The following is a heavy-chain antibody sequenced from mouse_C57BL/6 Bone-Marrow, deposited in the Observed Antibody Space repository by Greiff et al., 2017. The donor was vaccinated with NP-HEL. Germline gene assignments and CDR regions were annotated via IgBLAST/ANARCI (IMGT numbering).Heavy chain of an antibody. CDR1: GYTFTDYY. D-gene: IGHD2-4*01. V-gene: IGHV1-76*01. CDR2: IYPGSGNT. Sequence: VQLQQSGAELVRPGASVKLSCKASGYTFTDYYINWVKQRPGQGLEWIARIYPGSGNTYYNEKFKGKATLTAEKSSSTAYMQLSSRTSEDSAVYFCARSMKGNYDYHYYAMDYWGQGTSVTVSS. CDR3: ARSMKGNYDYHYYAMDY. J-gene: IGHJ4*01.